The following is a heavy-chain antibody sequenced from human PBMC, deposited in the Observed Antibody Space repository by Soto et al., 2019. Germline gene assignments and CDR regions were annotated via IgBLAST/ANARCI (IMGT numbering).Heavy chain of an antibody. Sequence: ASVKVSCKTSGYTFTNYGISWVRQAPGQGLEWMGWISAHTGNTNYAQKFQGRVTMTTDTSTSKAYMELRSLRTDDTAVYDCARVLGYNSRRWRQTACDIWGQGTMVTVSS. CDR2: ISAHTGNT. J-gene: IGHJ3*02. V-gene: IGHV1-18*01. D-gene: IGHD6-13*01. CDR3: ARVLGYNSRRWRQTACDI. CDR1: GYTFTNYG.